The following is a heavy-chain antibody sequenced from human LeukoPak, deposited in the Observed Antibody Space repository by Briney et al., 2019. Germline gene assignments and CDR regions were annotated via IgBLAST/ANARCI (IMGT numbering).Heavy chain of an antibody. CDR3: ARDSRAVGSSGPIDY. CDR2: IYYSGST. CDR1: GGSISRYY. D-gene: IGHD6-19*01. V-gene: IGHV4-59*01. Sequence: SETLSLTCTVSGGSISRYYWSWIRQPPGKRLEWIGYIYYSGSTNYNPSLKIRVTISIDTSKNQFSLKLSSVTAADTAVYYCARDSRAVGSSGPIDYWGQGTLVTVSS. J-gene: IGHJ4*02.